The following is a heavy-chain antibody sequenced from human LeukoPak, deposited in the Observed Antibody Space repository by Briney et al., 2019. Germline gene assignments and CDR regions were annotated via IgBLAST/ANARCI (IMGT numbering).Heavy chain of an antibody. CDR2: IYYTGNI. D-gene: IGHD3-10*01. J-gene: IGHJ3*02. Sequence: SETLSLTCTVSSGSISSSTYYWGWIRQPPGMGLEWIATIYYTGNIYYNPSLKSRVTISIDTSKNQFSLKLSSVTAADTAVYYCASISGSLDIWGQGTMVTVSS. CDR1: SGSISSSTYY. CDR3: ASISGSLDI. V-gene: IGHV4-39*01.